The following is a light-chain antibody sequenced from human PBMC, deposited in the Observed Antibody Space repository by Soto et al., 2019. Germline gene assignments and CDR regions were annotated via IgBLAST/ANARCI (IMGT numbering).Light chain of an antibody. V-gene: IGKV1-6*01. CDR1: QGIRDD. CDR2: SAS. CDR3: LQDYNYPWT. J-gene: IGKJ1*01. Sequence: AIQMTQSPSSLSASVGDRGTITCRASQGIRDDLGWYQQKPGKAPKLLIYSASSLQSGVPSRFSGSGSGTDFTLTIRSLQPEDFATYYCLQDYNYPWTFGQGTKVDIK.